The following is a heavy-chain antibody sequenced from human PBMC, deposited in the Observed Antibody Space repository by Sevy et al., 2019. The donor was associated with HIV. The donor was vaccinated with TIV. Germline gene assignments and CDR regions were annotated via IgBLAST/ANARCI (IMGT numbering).Heavy chain of an antibody. V-gene: IGHV3-15*01. J-gene: IGHJ4*02. CDR2: IKSKADGGTI. D-gene: IGHD3-9*01. Sequence: GGSLRLSCAASGFTFSNAWMTWVRQVPGKGLEWVGRIKSKADGGTIDYAVSVKGRFTISRDDSQDTVYLQMNSRKVEDTAVYYWITIGFDWSGYWGQGTLVTVSS. CDR3: ITIGFDWSGY. CDR1: GFTFSNAW.